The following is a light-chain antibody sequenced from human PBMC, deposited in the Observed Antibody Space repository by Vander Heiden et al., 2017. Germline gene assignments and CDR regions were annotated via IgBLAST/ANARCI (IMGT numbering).Light chain of an antibody. V-gene: IGKV3-15*01. CDR2: SAY. Sequence: EIVMTQSPGTLSVSPGERVTLSCRDSQSVSSNLAWYQQKPGQAPRLLIHSAYNRATGIPARFSGSGSGTEFTLTISSLQSEDFAVYYCQHYNNWPPMYSFGQGTKLEIK. J-gene: IGKJ2*01. CDR1: QSVSSN. CDR3: QHYNNWPPMYS.